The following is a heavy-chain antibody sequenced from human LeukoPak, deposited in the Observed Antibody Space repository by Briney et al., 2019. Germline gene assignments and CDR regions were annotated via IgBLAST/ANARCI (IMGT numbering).Heavy chain of an antibody. CDR2: ISYDGSNK. D-gene: IGHD3-10*01. Sequence: PGGSLRLSCAASGFTFSTYAMSWVRQAPGKGLEWVAVISYDGSNKYYADSVKGRFTISRDNSKNTLYLQMNSLRAEDTAVYYCANAMVRGVITYYFDHWGQGTLVTVSS. V-gene: IGHV3-30*18. CDR3: ANAMVRGVITYYFDH. CDR1: GFTFSTYA. J-gene: IGHJ4*02.